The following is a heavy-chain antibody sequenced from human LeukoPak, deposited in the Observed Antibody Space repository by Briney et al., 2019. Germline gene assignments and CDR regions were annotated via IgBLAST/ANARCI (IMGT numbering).Heavy chain of an antibody. CDR2: INHSGST. Sequence: SETLSLTCAVYGGSFSGYYWSWIRQPPGKGLEWIGEINHSGSTNYNPSLKSRVTISVDTSKNQFSLKLSSVTAADTAVYYCARLGYYFDYWGQGTLVTVSS. D-gene: IGHD7-27*01. J-gene: IGHJ4*02. CDR1: GGSFSGYY. V-gene: IGHV4-34*01. CDR3: ARLGYYFDY.